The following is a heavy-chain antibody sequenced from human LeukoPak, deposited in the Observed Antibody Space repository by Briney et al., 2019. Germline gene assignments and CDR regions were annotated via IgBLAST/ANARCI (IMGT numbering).Heavy chain of an antibody. D-gene: IGHD3-3*01. CDR1: GGSISSSSYY. Sequence: PSETLSLTCTVSGGSISSSSYYWSWIRQPPGKGLEWIGEINHSGSTNYNPSLKSRVTISVDKSKNQFSLKLSSVTAADTAVYYCASIRSDYWGQGTLVTVSS. V-gene: IGHV4-39*07. CDR3: ASIRSDY. CDR2: INHSGST. J-gene: IGHJ4*02.